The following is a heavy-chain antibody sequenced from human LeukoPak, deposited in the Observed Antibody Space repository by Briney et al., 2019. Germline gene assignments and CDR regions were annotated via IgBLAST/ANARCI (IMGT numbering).Heavy chain of an antibody. CDR1: GGSMGTYY. CDR3: ARRPEMATDFDY. CDR2: IYYSGST. D-gene: IGHD5-24*01. V-gene: IGHV4-39*01. Sequence: SETLSLTCSVSGGSMGTYYWTWVRQPPGKGLEWIGSIYYSGSTYYNPSLKSRVTISVDTSKNQFSLKLSSVTAADTAVYYCARRPEMATDFDYWGQGTLVTVSS. J-gene: IGHJ4*02.